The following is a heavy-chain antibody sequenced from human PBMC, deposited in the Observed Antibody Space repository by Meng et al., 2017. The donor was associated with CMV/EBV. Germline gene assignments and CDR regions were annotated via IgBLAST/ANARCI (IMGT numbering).Heavy chain of an antibody. Sequence: TFSSYTISWVRQAPGQGLEWMGRIIPILGIANYAQKFQSRVTITADKSTSTAYMELSSLRSEDTAVYYCARDIDIVVVPAAIVGLDPWGQGTLVTVSS. V-gene: IGHV1-69*04. CDR3: ARDIDIVVVPAAIVGLDP. J-gene: IGHJ5*02. D-gene: IGHD2-2*02. CDR2: IIPILGIA. CDR1: TFSSYT.